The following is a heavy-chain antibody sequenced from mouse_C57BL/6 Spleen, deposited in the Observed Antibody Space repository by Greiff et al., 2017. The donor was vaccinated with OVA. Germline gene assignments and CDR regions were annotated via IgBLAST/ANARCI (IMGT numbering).Heavy chain of an antibody. J-gene: IGHJ1*03. CDR3: TRNYYGSSYWYFDV. CDR1: GFTFSNYW. V-gene: IGHV6-3*01. Sequence: EVKLMESGGGLVQPGGSMKLSCVASGFTFSNYWMNWVRQSPEKGLEWVAQIRLKSDNYATHYAESVKGRFTILRDDSKSSVYLQMNNLRAEDTGIYYCTRNYYGSSYWYFDVWGTGTTVTVSS. CDR2: IRLKSDNYAT. D-gene: IGHD1-1*01.